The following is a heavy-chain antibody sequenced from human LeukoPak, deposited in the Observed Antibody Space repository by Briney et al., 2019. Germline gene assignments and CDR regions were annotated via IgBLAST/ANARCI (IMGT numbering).Heavy chain of an antibody. CDR2: VVSIRIRT. Sequence: GGSLRLSCAASGFTLSSYWMHWVRQAPGKGLVWVGRVVSIRIRTSSADSVKGRFTLSRDTAKNTLSLQTNSLRAEHTAVYFCARGGSYYVWYFDLWGRGTLVTVSS. CDR1: GFTLSSYW. D-gene: IGHD1-26*01. CDR3: ARGGSYYVWYFDL. V-gene: IGHV3-74*01. J-gene: IGHJ2*01.